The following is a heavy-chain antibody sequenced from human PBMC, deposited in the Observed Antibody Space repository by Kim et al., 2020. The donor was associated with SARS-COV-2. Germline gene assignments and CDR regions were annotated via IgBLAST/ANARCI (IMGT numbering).Heavy chain of an antibody. CDR3: ARLTGPYYFDY. V-gene: IGHV3-7*04. J-gene: IGHJ4*02. Sequence: KYYVDSVKGRFTISRDNAKNSLYLQMNSLRAEDTSVYYCARLTGPYYFDYWGQGTLVTVSS. CDR2: K.